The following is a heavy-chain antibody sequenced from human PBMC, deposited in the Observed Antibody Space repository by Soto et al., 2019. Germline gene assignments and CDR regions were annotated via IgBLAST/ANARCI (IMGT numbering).Heavy chain of an antibody. CDR3: ARRPDYSYYYYYMDV. Sequence: GASVKVSCKASGYTFTSYDINWVRQATGQGLEWMGWMNPNSGNTGYAQKFQGRVNMTRNTSISTAYMELSSLRSEDTAVYYCARRPDYSYYYYYMDVWGKGTTVTVSS. D-gene: IGHD4-4*01. J-gene: IGHJ6*03. CDR2: MNPNSGNT. CDR1: GYTFTSYD. V-gene: IGHV1-8*01.